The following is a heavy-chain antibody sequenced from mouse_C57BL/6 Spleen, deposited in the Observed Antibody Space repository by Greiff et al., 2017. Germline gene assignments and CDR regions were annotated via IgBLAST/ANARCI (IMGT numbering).Heavy chain of an antibody. D-gene: IGHD2-4*01. CDR2: IRSKSNNYAT. J-gene: IGHJ4*01. CDR1: GFSFNTYA. CDR3: VSYYDYDYAMDY. V-gene: IGHV10-1*01. Sequence: DVKLVESGGGLVQPKGSLKLSCAASGFSFNTYAMNWVRQAPGKGLEWVARIRSKSNNYATYYADSVKDRFTISRDDSESMLYLQMNNLKTEDTAMYYCVSYYDYDYAMDYWGQGTSVTVSS.